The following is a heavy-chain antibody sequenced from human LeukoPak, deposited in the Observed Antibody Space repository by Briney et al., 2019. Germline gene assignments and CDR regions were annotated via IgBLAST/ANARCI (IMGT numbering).Heavy chain of an antibody. CDR3: ARFLLWFGAPD. Sequence: SETLSLTCTVSGGSISSYYWSWIRQPPGKGLEWIGYIYYSGSTNYNPSLKSRVTISVDTSKSQFSLKLSSVTAADTAVYYCARFLLWFGAPDWGQGTLVTVSS. CDR1: GGSISSYY. V-gene: IGHV4-59*01. J-gene: IGHJ4*02. CDR2: IYYSGST. D-gene: IGHD3-10*01.